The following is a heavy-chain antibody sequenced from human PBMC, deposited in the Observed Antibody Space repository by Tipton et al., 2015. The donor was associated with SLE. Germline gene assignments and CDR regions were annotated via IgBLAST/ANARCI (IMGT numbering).Heavy chain of an antibody. V-gene: IGHV3-66*01. D-gene: IGHD3-22*01. CDR3: ARAGTFYYDSSGYWAFDV. CDR1: GFTVNNNY. CDR2: IYSGGST. Sequence: VQLVQSGGGLVQPGGSLRLSCAASGFTVNNNYMSWVRQAPGKGLEWVSVIYSGGSTYYADSVKGRFTISRDNSKNTLYLQMNSLRAEDTAVYYCARAGTFYYDSSGYWAFDVWGQGTQVTVSS. J-gene: IGHJ3*01.